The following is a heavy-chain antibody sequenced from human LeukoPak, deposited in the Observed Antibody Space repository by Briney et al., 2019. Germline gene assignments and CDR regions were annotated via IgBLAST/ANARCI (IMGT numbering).Heavy chain of an antibody. D-gene: IGHD5-24*01. V-gene: IGHV3-7*05. Sequence: GGSLRLSCAAFGFTFSNYWMIWVRQAPGKGLEWVGNIKQDGSEKRYADSVRGRFSISRDNAQTSLYLQMNSLRAEDTAVYYCARASDPWLQLTWGQGTLVTVSS. CDR3: ARASDPWLQLT. CDR2: IKQDGSEK. CDR1: GFTFSNYW. J-gene: IGHJ5*02.